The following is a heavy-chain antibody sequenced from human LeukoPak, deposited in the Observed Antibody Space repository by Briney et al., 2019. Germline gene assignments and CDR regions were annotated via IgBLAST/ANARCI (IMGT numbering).Heavy chain of an antibody. V-gene: IGHV4-61*02. Sequence: ASETLSLTCTVSGDSISSGSYYWSWIRQPAGKGLEWIGRIYTSGSTDYNPSLKSRLTISVDTSKNQFSLRLSSVTAADTAVYYCARAPVAWGWFDPWGQGTLVIVSS. CDR3: ARAPVAWGWFDP. D-gene: IGHD3-16*01. CDR2: IYTSGST. CDR1: GDSISSGSYY. J-gene: IGHJ5*02.